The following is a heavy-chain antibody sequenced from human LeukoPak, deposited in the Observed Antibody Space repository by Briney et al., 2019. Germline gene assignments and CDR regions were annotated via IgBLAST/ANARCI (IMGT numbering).Heavy chain of an antibody. D-gene: IGHD3-22*01. V-gene: IGHV4-4*07. CDR1: GGSISSHY. J-gene: IGHJ4*01. Sequence: KPSETLSLTCTVSGGSISSHYWSWIRQPAGKGLEWIGRIYTSGTTNYNSSLKSRITMSLDTSKNQLSLKLSSVTAADTAVYYCARDEAGSGYIDYWGQGTLVTVSS. CDR2: IYTSGTT. CDR3: ARDEAGSGYIDY.